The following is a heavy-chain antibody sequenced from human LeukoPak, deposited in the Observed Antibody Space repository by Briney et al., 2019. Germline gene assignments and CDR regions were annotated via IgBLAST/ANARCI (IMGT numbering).Heavy chain of an antibody. CDR2: IWYDGSNK. CDR1: GFTFSSYG. J-gene: IGHJ5*02. CDR3: AADTHSRSWFDH. V-gene: IGHV3-33*01. D-gene: IGHD6-13*01. Sequence: GGSLRLSCAASGFTFSSYGKHWVRQAPGKGLEWVAVIWYDGSNKYYADSVKGRFTISRDNSRNTLYLQMNSLRVEDTATYYCAADTHSRSWFDHWGQGTLVTVSS.